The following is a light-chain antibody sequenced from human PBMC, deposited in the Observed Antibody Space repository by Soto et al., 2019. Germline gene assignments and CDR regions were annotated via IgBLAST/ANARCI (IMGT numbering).Light chain of an antibody. V-gene: IGLV2-23*01. CDR2: EGS. Sequence: QSVLTQPASVSGSPGQSITISCTGTSSDVGSYNLVSWCQQHPGKAPKLMIYEGSKRPSGVSNRFSGAKSGNTASLTISGLQAEDEADYYCCSYAGSGTWVFGGVTQLTVL. CDR3: CSYAGSGTWV. CDR1: SSDVGSYNL. J-gene: IGLJ3*02.